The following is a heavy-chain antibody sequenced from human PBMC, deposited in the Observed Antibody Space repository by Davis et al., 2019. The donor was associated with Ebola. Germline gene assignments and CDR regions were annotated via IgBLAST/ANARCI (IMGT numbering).Heavy chain of an antibody. CDR1: GFTVSSNY. V-gene: IGHV3-53*01. D-gene: IGHD1-1*01. CDR2: IYSGGST. CDR3: AKETAAIPTRTDY. J-gene: IGHJ4*02. Sequence: GESLKISCAASGFTVSSNYMSWVRQAPGKGLEWVSVIYSGGSTYYADSVRGRFSVSRDDSKNTLFLQLNSLRDEDTAVYYCAKETAAIPTRTDYWGQGTLVTVSS.